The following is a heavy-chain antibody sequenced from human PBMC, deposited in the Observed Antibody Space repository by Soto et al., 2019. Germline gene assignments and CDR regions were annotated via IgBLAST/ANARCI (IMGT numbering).Heavy chain of an antibody. J-gene: IGHJ4*02. D-gene: IGHD3-10*01. V-gene: IGHV5-51*01. CDR3: AKVHYFGSASPDY. CDR1: GYNFTNYW. CDR2: IFPDDSDT. Sequence: HGESLKLSCKASGYNFTNYWISWVRQMPGRGLEWMGIIFPDDSDTRYGPSLQGQVTISRDNSNNTLYLQMNSLRAEDTAVYYCAKVHYFGSASPDYWGQGTLVTVSS.